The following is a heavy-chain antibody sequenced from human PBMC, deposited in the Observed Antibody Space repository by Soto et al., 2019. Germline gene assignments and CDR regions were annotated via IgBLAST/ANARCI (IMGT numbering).Heavy chain of an antibody. Sequence: ASVKVSCKASGYTFTSYYMHWVRQAPGQGLEWMGIINPSGGSTSYAQKFQGRVTMTRDTSTSTVYMELSSLRSEDTAVYYCARATYYDRRTEDAFDIWGQGTMVTVSS. CDR1: GYTFTSYY. CDR3: ARATYYDRRTEDAFDI. D-gene: IGHD3-22*01. J-gene: IGHJ3*02. V-gene: IGHV1-46*03. CDR2: INPSGGST.